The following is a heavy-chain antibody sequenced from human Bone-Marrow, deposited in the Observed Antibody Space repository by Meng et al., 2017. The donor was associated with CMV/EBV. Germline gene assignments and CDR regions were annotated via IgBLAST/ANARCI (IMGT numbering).Heavy chain of an antibody. D-gene: IGHD1-26*01. CDR2: INPNSGGT. Sequence: ASVKVSCKASGYTFTGYYMHWVRQAPGQGLEWMGWINPNSGGTNYAQKFQGRVTMTRDTSISTAYMELSSLRSDDTAVYYCARRIGGSFHYGMDVWGQGTTVTV. J-gene: IGHJ6*01. CDR1: GYTFTGYY. CDR3: ARRIGGSFHYGMDV. V-gene: IGHV1-2*02.